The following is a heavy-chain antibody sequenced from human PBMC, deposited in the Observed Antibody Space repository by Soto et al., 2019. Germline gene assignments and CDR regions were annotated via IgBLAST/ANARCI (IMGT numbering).Heavy chain of an antibody. Sequence: QLQLQESGSGLVKPSQTLSLTCAVSGGSISSGGYSWSWIRQPPGKGLEWIGYIYHSGSTYYNPSLKSRVTISVDRSKNQVSLKLSPVTAADTAVYYCSNSHAGAHITAAVHWGQGTLVTVSS. V-gene: IGHV4-30-2*01. J-gene: IGHJ4*02. D-gene: IGHD6-13*01. CDR1: GGSISSGGYS. CDR3: SNSHAGAHITAAVH. CDR2: IYHSGST.